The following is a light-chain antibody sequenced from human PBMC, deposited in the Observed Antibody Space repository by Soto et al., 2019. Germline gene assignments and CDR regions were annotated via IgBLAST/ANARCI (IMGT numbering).Light chain of an antibody. Sequence: DMVLTQSPATLSVSPGESATLSCRASQSVSRALAWYQHVPGQAPRLLIYDSSTRATGVPARFSGSGSGTRFTLTISSLQSEDFAVYYCQQYNSGPPRYTFGRGTKLQI. J-gene: IGKJ2*01. V-gene: IGKV3-15*01. CDR2: DSS. CDR3: QQYNSGPPRYT. CDR1: QSVSRA.